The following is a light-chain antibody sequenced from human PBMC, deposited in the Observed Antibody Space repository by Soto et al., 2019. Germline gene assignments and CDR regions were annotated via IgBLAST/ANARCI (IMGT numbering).Light chain of an antibody. V-gene: IGLV1-44*01. CDR1: DSNIGSYS. J-gene: IGLJ1*01. CDR2: TTY. Sequence: QSVLTQPHSVSGTPGQRLTGSCSGSDSNIGSYSVHWFQQLPGTAPKLLISTTYQRPSGVPERFSGSKSGTSASLAISGHQSEDEADYYCPAWDDSLNGHVFLSVTKVTVL. CDR3: PAWDDSLNGHV.